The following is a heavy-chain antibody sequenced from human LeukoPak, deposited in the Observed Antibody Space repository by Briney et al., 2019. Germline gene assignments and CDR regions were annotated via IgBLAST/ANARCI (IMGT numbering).Heavy chain of an antibody. CDR2: IYYSGST. CDR1: GDSISTSSYY. V-gene: IGHV4-39*07. J-gene: IGHJ4*02. Sequence: SETLSLTCSVSGDSISTSSYYWGWIRPPPGKGLEWIGTIYYSGSTYCNPSLTSRVTISVDTSKNQFSLKLSSVTAADTAVYYCARGVIATGGNDFDYWGQGTLVTVSS. D-gene: IGHD6-13*01. CDR3: ARGVIATGGNDFDY.